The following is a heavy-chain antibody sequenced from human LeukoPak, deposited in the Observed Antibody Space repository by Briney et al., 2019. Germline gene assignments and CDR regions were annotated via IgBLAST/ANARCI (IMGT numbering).Heavy chain of an antibody. V-gene: IGHV3-23*01. CDR3: AKGIVVVPAAGGFDY. D-gene: IGHD2-2*01. J-gene: IGHJ4*02. CDR2: ISGSGGST. CDR1: GFTFSSYA. Sequence: GGSLRLSCAASGFTFSSYAMSWVRQAPGKGLEWVSAISGSGGSTYYADSVMGRFTISRDNSKNTLYLQMNSLRAEDTAVYYCAKGIVVVPAAGGFDYWGQGTLVTVSS.